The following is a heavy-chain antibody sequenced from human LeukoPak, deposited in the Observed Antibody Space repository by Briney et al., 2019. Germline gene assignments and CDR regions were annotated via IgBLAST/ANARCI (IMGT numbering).Heavy chain of an antibody. CDR1: GDSISSYY. V-gene: IGHV4-59*08. Sequence: PSETLSLTCTVSGDSISSYYWRWIRQPPGKGLEWIGYIYYSGSTNYSPSLKSRVTISVDTSKNQFTLKLSSVAAADTAVYYCARSERIIMILGGAFDIWGQGTVVTVSS. D-gene: IGHD3-22*01. CDR2: IYYSGST. J-gene: IGHJ3*02. CDR3: ARSERIIMILGGAFDI.